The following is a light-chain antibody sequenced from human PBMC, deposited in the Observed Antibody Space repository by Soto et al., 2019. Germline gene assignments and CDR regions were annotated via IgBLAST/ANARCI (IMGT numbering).Light chain of an antibody. CDR3: LLSYSGAEV. J-gene: IGLJ3*02. CDR1: TGAVTSGHY. CDR2: DTS. V-gene: IGLV7-46*01. Sequence: QSVVTQEPSLTVSPGGTVTLTCGSNTGAVTSGHYPDWFQQKPGQAPRTLIYDTSRKHSWTPARFSGSLVGGKAALTLSGAQPEDEADYYCLLSYSGAEVFGGGTKVTVL.